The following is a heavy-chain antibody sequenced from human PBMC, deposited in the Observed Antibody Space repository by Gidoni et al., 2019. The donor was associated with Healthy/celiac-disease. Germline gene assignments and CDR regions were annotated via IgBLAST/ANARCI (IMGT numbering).Heavy chain of an antibody. CDR3: ARALWDYYMYV. CDR2: ISSSSSYI. D-gene: IGHD1-26*01. J-gene: IGHJ6*03. Sequence: EVQLVESGGSLVKPGGSLRPSCGASGFTFSSYSMNWDRQAPGKGLEGVSSISSSSSYIYYADSVKGRFTISRDNAKNSLYLQMNSLRAEDTAVYYCARALWDYYMYVWGKGTTVTVSS. CDR1: GFTFSSYS. V-gene: IGHV3-21*01.